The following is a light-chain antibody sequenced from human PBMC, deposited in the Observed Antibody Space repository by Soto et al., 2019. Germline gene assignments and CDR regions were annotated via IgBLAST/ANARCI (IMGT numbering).Light chain of an antibody. Sequence: QSVLTQPASVSGSPGQSITISCTGTSSDVGSYNLVSWYQQHPGKAPKLMIYEGSKRPSGVSNRFSGSKSGSTASLTISGLQDEDEADYYCCSYTSGPAYVFGTGTKLTVL. CDR3: CSYTSGPAYV. CDR2: EGS. V-gene: IGLV2-23*01. CDR1: SSDVGSYNL. J-gene: IGLJ1*01.